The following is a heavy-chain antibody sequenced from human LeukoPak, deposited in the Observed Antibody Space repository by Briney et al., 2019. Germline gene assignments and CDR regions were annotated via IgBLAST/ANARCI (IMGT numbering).Heavy chain of an antibody. CDR3: ARGPKGDITAAAIDH. CDR1: GGSITNYY. D-gene: IGHD6-13*01. CDR2: IYYSGRT. Sequence: SGTLSLTCAVSGGSITNYYWSWIRQPPGKGLEWIGDIYYSGRTKYSPSLKSRVTISVDTSKNQFSLKLTSVTAADTAFYYCARGPKGDITAAAIDHWGQGTLVTVSS. V-gene: IGHV4-59*12. J-gene: IGHJ4*02.